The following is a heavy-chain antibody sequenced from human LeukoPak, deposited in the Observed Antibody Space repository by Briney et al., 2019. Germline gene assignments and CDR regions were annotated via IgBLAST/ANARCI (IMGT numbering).Heavy chain of an antibody. CDR3: AKDKGDYVWGSYRSLFDY. CDR1: GFTFSSYG. CDR2: ISGSGGST. V-gene: IGHV3-23*01. J-gene: IGHJ4*02. D-gene: IGHD3-16*02. Sequence: LAGGSLRLSCAASGFTFSSYGMSWVRQAPGKGLGWVSAISGSGGSTYYADSVKGRFTISRDNSKNTLYLQMNSLRAEDKAVYYCAKDKGDYVWGSYRSLFDYWGQGTLVTVSS.